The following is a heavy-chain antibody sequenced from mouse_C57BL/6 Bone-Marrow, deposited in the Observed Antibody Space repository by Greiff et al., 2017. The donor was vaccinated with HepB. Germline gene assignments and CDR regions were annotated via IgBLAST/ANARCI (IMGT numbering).Heavy chain of an antibody. J-gene: IGHJ2*01. D-gene: IGHD1-1*01. CDR2: IYPGDGDT. CDR3: ARSSITTVVAGDFDY. Sequence: QVQLKQSGAELVMPGASVKISCKASGYAFSSYWMNWVKQRPGKGLEWIGQIYPGDGDTNYNGKFKGKATLTADKSSSTAYMQLSSLTSEDSAVYFCARSSITTVVAGDFDYWGQGTTLTVSS. V-gene: IGHV1-80*01. CDR1: GYAFSSYW.